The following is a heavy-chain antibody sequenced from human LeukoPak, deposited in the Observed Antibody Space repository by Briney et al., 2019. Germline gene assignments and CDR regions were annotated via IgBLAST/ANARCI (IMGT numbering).Heavy chain of an antibody. D-gene: IGHD6-25*01. CDR3: ARARGSAGY. J-gene: IGHJ4*02. V-gene: IGHV3-21*01. CDR2: ISSSSSYI. CDR1: GFTFSSYA. Sequence: PGGSLRLSCAASGFTFSSYAMSWVRQAPGKGLEWVSSISSSSSYIYYADSVTGRFTISRDNAKNSLYLQMNSLRAEDTAVYYCARARGSAGYWGQGTLVTVSS.